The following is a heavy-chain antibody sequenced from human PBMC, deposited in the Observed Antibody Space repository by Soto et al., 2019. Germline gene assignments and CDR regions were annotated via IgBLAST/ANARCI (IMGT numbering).Heavy chain of an antibody. J-gene: IGHJ6*02. D-gene: IGHD1-26*01. V-gene: IGHV3-23*01. CDR1: GFTFSTYA. CDR2: ISGGGGTT. CDR3: AKVSLGALTFTDYYYYGLDV. Sequence: GGSLRLSCAASGFTFSTYAMNWVRQAPGKGLEWVSVISGGGGTTYSADSVKGRVTISRDNSKNTLYLQMNGLRAEDTAVYYCAKVSLGALTFTDYYYYGLDVWGQGTTVTVS.